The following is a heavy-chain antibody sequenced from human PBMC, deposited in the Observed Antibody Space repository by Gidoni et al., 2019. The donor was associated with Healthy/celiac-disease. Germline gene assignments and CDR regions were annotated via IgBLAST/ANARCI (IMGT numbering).Heavy chain of an antibody. CDR1: GGTLSSYA. Sequence: QVQLVQSGAEVKKPGSSVKVSCKASGGTLSSYAISWVRQAPGQGREWMGGIIPIFGTANYAQKCQGRVTITADESTSTAYMELSSLRSEDTAVYYCATLETDTVTTPRGYWGQGTLVTVSS. V-gene: IGHV1-69*01. CDR3: ATLETDTVTTPRGY. J-gene: IGHJ4*02. D-gene: IGHD4-4*01. CDR2: IIPIFGTA.